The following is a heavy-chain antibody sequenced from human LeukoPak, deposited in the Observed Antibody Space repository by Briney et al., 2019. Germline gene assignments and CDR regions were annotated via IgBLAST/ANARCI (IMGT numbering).Heavy chain of an antibody. Sequence: SGGSLRLSCAASGFTFSSYVMHWVRQAPGKGLEWVAFIRYDGSNKYYADSVKGRFTISRDNSKNTLYLQMNPLRADDTAVYYCARSNSGRWRFDYWGQGTLVTVSS. CDR2: IRYDGSNK. CDR1: GFTFSSYV. J-gene: IGHJ4*02. CDR3: ARSNSGRWRFDY. D-gene: IGHD6-19*01. V-gene: IGHV3-30*02.